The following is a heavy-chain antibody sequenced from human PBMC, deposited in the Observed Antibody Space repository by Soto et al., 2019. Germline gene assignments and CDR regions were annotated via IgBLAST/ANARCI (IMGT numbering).Heavy chain of an antibody. Sequence: SETLSLTCSVSGGPVSGGAYQWTWIRQPPGKGLEWIGYVHFSGGTNYNPSLESRVTISIDTSRDQFSLELTSLTAADTAVYFCARDNMATFDYHYYGMDVWGQGTTVTVSS. J-gene: IGHJ6*02. CDR2: VHFSGGT. CDR1: GGPVSGGAYQ. V-gene: IGHV4-61*08. D-gene: IGHD5-12*01. CDR3: ARDNMATFDYHYYGMDV.